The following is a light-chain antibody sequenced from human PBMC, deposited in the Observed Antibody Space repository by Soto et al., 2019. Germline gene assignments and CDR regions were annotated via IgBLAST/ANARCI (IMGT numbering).Light chain of an antibody. CDR1: SSEAGTYNL. Sequence: QSALTQPASVSGSPGQSITISCTSSEAGTYNLVSWYQHHPGKAPKLMIYDVSKRPSGVSNRFSGSKSGNTASLTISGLQAEDEADYYCCSYAGSSTVVFGGGTKVTVL. CDR2: DVS. V-gene: IGLV2-23*02. CDR3: CSYAGSSTVV. J-gene: IGLJ2*01.